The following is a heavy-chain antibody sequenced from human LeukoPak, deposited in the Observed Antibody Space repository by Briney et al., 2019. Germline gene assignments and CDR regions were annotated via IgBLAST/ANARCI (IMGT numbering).Heavy chain of an antibody. D-gene: IGHD1-26*01. CDR3: ARDRPSGSYGLVSAFDI. V-gene: IGHV4-39*02. CDR1: GGSISSSSYY. CDR2: IYYSGST. J-gene: IGHJ3*02. Sequence: SETLSLTCTVSGGSISSSSYYWGWIRQPPGKGLEWIGSIYYSGSTYYNPSLKSRVTISVDTSKNQFSLKLSSVTAADTAVYYCARDRPSGSYGLVSAFDIWGQGTMVTVSS.